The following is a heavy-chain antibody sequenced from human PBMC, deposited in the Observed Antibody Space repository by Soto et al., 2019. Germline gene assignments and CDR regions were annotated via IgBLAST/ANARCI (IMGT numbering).Heavy chain of an antibody. Sequence: EVQLLKSGGGLVQPGGSLRLSCAASGFTFYHHAMTWVRQAPGKGLEWVATISGGGDAPYYADSVRGRFTISRDNSRNTVSLLVNSLRAEDTAIYFCVRKAIGSTLTPYYWYFDFWGRGTLVSVSS. CDR3: VRKAIGSTLTPYYWYFDF. J-gene: IGHJ2*01. D-gene: IGHD4-17*01. CDR2: ISGGGDAP. CDR1: GFTFYHHA. V-gene: IGHV3-23*01.